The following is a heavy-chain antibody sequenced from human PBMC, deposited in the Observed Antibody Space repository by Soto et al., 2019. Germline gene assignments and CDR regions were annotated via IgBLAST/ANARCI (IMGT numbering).Heavy chain of an antibody. J-gene: IGHJ5*02. Sequence: EVHLLESGGGLVQPGGSLRLSCAASGFTFSTSAMTWVRQALGKGPEWVSSIGRTNNTHYADSVKGRFAISRDNSQNTLYLQMNRLTAEDTGVYFCAKVDAYSYRADLWGQGTLVTVSS. V-gene: IGHV3-23*01. CDR2: IGRTNNT. CDR3: AKVDAYSYRADL. D-gene: IGHD3-16*02. CDR1: GFTFSTSA.